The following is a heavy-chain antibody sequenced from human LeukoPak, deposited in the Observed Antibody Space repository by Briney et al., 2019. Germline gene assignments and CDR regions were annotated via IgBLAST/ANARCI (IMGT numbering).Heavy chain of an antibody. CDR3: VRGIQLWFRSSFDY. D-gene: IGHD5-18*01. CDR2: ISSNGGSR. CDR1: GFTFSSYA. V-gene: IGHV3-64*05. J-gene: IGHJ4*02. Sequence: PGGSLRLSCSASGFTFSSYAMHWVRQAPGKGLEYVSAISSNGGSRYYADPVKGRFTITRDNTKKTLYVQMNSLRAEDTAVYYCVRGIQLWFRSSFDYRGQGTRFTVSS.